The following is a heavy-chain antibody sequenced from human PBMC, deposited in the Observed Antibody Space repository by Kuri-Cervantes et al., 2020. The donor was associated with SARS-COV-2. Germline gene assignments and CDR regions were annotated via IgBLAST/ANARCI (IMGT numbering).Heavy chain of an antibody. D-gene: IGHD5-24*01. CDR1: GYTFTDYY. V-gene: IGHV1-24*01. CDR2: FDPEDGET. J-gene: IGHJ6*02. CDR3: ATHNRQDYYYYGMDV. Sequence: ASVKVSCKASGYTFTDYYIHWVRQAPGQGLEWMGGFDPEDGETIYAQKFQGRVTMTEDTSTDTAYMELSSLRSEDTAVYYCATHNRQDYYYYGMDVWGQGTTVTVSS.